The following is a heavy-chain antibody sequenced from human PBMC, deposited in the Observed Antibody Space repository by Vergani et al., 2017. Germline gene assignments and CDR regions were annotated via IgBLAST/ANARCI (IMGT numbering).Heavy chain of an antibody. CDR2: INHSGST. D-gene: IGHD3-3*01. Sequence: QVQLQQWGAGLLKPSETLSLTCAVYGGSFSGYYWSWIRQPPGKGLEWIGEINHSGSTNYNPSLKSRVTISVDTSKNQFSLKLSSVTVADTAVYYCARGITIFGVVTAPYYYYGMDVWGQGTTVTVSS. V-gene: IGHV4-34*01. CDR1: GGSFSGYY. CDR3: ARGITIFGVVTAPYYYYGMDV. J-gene: IGHJ6*02.